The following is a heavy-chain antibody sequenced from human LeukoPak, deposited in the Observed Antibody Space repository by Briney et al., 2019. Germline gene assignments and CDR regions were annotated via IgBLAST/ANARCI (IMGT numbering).Heavy chain of an antibody. V-gene: IGHV3-33*01. CDR3: ARSLRDSNNWFDP. J-gene: IGHJ5*02. Sequence: GGSLRLSCAASGFTFSSYGMHWVRQAPGKGLEWVAVIWYDGSNKYYADSVKGRFTISRDNSKNTLYLQMNSLRAEDMAVYYCARSLRDSNNWFDPWGQGTLVTVSS. CDR2: IWYDGSNK. CDR1: GFTFSSYG.